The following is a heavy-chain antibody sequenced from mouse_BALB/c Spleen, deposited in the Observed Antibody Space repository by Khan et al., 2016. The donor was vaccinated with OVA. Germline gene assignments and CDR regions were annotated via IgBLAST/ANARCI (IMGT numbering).Heavy chain of an antibody. CDR2: ISYSGST. Sequence: EVQLKESGPGLVKPSQSLSLTCTVNGYSITSNYAWNWIQQFPGNKLEWMGYISYSGSTNYNPSLKSRLSITRDTSKNQFFLLLHSVTTEDSATYYCARGNYYGYALDYWGQGTSVTVSS. V-gene: IGHV3-2*02. CDR1: GYSITSNYA. D-gene: IGHD1-1*01. CDR3: ARGNYYGYALDY. J-gene: IGHJ4*01.